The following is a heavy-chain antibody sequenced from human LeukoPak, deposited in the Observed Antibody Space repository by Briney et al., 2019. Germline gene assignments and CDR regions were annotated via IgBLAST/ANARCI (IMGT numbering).Heavy chain of an antibody. CDR2: ISYDGKNE. V-gene: IGHV3-30*18. CDR3: AKVWSGYLYDAFDI. Sequence: PGGSLRLSCAASGFTFSDYYMSWIRQAPGKGLEWVALISYDGKNEYYADSVKGRFTISRDNSKNTLFLQMSGVRAEDTAVFYCAKVWSGYLYDAFDIWGQGTMVTVSS. D-gene: IGHD3-3*01. CDR1: GFTFSDYY. J-gene: IGHJ3*02.